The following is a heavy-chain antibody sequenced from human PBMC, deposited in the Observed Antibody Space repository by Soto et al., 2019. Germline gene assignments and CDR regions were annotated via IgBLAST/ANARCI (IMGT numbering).Heavy chain of an antibody. V-gene: IGHV1-18*01. J-gene: IGHJ6*02. CDR3: AENGALPYYSYGMDV. Sequence: QGQLVQSGPEVKKPGASVKVSCKASGYTFTRYGISWVRQAPGQGLECMGWISGYNGDRNYAQKVQGRVTITINTYKSTAYMELRRLTSNETAIYYCAENGALPYYSYGMDVWGQGTTVTVSS. CDR1: GYTFTRYG. D-gene: IGHD2-8*01. CDR2: ISGYNGDR.